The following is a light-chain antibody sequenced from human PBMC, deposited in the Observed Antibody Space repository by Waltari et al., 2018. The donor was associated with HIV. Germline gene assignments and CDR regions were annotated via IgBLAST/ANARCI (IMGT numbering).Light chain of an antibody. CDR3: EQYDGSPLT. CDR2: WAS. Sequence: DIVMTQSPDCLVVSLGARATINCKSSHSILYSPTTRGYIAWYQQRPSQPPRLLFYWASTRQAGVPDRFSGSGSGTEFSLTISSVQAEDVAVYYCEQYDGSPLTFGGGTKGEIK. J-gene: IGKJ4*01. CDR1: HSILYSPTTRGY. V-gene: IGKV4-1*01.